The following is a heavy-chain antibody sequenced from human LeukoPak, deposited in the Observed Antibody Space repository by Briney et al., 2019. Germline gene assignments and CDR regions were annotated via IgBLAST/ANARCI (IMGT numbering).Heavy chain of an antibody. CDR1: GGSISSYC. CDR3: ARLGDYDFWSGYPPRYYYHYMDV. J-gene: IGHJ6*03. Sequence: PSETLSLTCTVSGGSISSYCWGWIRQPPGKGLEWIGSIYYSGSTYYNPSLKSRVTISVDTSKNQFSLKLSSVTAADTAVYYCARLGDYDFWSGYPPRYYYHYMDVWGKGTTVTVSS. CDR2: IYYSGST. D-gene: IGHD3-3*01. V-gene: IGHV4-39*01.